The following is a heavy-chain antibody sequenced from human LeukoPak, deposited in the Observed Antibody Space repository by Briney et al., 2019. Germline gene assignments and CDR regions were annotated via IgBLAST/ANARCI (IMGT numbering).Heavy chain of an antibody. CDR2: IYYSGST. D-gene: IGHD3-10*01. CDR1: GGSISSYY. J-gene: IGHJ6*03. CDR3: ARPARGYYYMDV. Sequence: SETLSLTCTVSGGSISSYYWSWIRQPPGKGLEWIGYIYYSGSTNYNPSLKSRVTISVDTSKNQFSLKLSSVTAADTAVYYCARPARGYYYMDVGGKGTTVTVSS. V-gene: IGHV4-59*01.